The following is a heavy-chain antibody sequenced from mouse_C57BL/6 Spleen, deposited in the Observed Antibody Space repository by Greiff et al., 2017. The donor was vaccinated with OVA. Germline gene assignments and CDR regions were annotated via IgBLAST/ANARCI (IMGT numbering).Heavy chain of an antibody. CDR3: ARERGYYYGSSPWFAY. CDR2: ISYDGSN. J-gene: IGHJ3*01. CDR1: GYSITSGYY. V-gene: IGHV3-6*01. D-gene: IGHD1-1*01. Sequence: VQLKESGPGLVKPSQSLSLTCSVTGYSITSGYYWNWIRQFPGNKLEWMGYISYDGSNNYNPSLKNRISITRDTSKNQFFLKLNSVTTEDTATYYCARERGYYYGSSPWFAYWGQGTLVTVSA.